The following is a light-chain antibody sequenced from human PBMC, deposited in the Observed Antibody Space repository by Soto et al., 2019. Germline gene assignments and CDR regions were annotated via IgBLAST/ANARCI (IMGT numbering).Light chain of an antibody. CDR1: QTVTSNY. Sequence: EIVLTQSPGTLSLSPGERATLSCRASQTVTSNYLAWYQRKPGQAPRLLIYGASSRATDIPDRFSGSGSGKDFTLTITRLEPEDFAVYFCQQYDGSPSTFGQGTKVEIK. CDR2: GAS. J-gene: IGKJ1*01. V-gene: IGKV3-20*01. CDR3: QQYDGSPST.